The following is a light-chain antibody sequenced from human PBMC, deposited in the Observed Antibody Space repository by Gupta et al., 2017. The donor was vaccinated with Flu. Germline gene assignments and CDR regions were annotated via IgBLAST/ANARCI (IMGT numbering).Light chain of an antibody. CDR2: GNN. CDR3: QSYDSSLSGYV. CDR1: SSDIGAGYD. J-gene: IGLJ1*01. V-gene: IGLV1-40*01. Sequence: QSVLTQSPSVSGAPGQRVTISCPGSSSDIGAGYDVHWYQHLPGTATKLLIYGNNNRPSGVPDRFSGSKSGTSASLAITGLQTEDEADYYCQSYDSSLSGYVFGTGTKVTVL.